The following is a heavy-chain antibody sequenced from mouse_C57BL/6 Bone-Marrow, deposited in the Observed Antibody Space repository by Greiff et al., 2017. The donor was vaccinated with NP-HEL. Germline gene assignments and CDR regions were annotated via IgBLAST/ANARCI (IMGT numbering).Heavy chain of an antibody. D-gene: IGHD1-1*01. Sequence: EVNVVESEGGLVQPGSSMKLSCTASGFTFSDYYMAWVRQVPEKGLEWVANINYDGSSTYYLDSLKSRFIISRDNAKNILYLQMSSLKSEDTATYYCARGRVYYGSSLYYFDYWGQGTTLTVSS. V-gene: IGHV5-16*01. J-gene: IGHJ2*01. CDR1: GFTFSDYY. CDR2: INYDGSST. CDR3: ARGRVYYGSSLYYFDY.